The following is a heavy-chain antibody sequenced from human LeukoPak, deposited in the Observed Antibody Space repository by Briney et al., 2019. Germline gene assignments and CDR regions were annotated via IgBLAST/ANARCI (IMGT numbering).Heavy chain of an antibody. D-gene: IGHD4-17*01. J-gene: IGHJ4*02. V-gene: IGHV1-2*02. Sequence: ASVKVSCKASGYTFTGYYMHWVRQAPGQGLEWMGWIDPNSGGTNYAQKFQGRVTMTRDTSISTAYMELSRLRSDDTAVYYCARANDYGDYLDYWGQGTLVTVSS. CDR1: GYTFTGYY. CDR3: ARANDYGDYLDY. CDR2: IDPNSGGT.